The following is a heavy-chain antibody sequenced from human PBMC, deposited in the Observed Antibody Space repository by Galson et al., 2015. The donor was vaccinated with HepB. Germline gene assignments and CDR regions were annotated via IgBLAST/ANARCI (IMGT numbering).Heavy chain of an antibody. CDR3: AKPGGSSGWFYYFDF. J-gene: IGHJ4*02. D-gene: IGHD6-19*01. V-gene: IGHV3-23*01. CDR2: ISGSGDST. Sequence: SLRLSCAASGFTFNNYAMSWVRQAPGKGLEWVSAISGSGDSTYYTDSVKGRFTISSDNSKNTLYLQMNSLRAEDTAVYYCAKPGGSSGWFYYFDFWGQGTLVTVSS. CDR1: GFTFNNYA.